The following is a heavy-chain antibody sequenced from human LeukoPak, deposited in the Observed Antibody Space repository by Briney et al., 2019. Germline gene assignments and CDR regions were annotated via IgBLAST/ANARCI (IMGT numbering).Heavy chain of an antibody. CDR2: IYSGGST. Sequence: PGGSLRLSCAASGFTVSSNYMSWVRQAPGKGLEWVSIIYSGGSTYYADSVKGRFTISRHNSKNTLYLQMNSLRAEDTAMYYCARDLTYDYGVTGVFDIWGQGTMVTVSS. CDR1: GFTVSSNY. D-gene: IGHD4-17*01. V-gene: IGHV3-53*04. J-gene: IGHJ3*02. CDR3: ARDLTYDYGVTGVFDI.